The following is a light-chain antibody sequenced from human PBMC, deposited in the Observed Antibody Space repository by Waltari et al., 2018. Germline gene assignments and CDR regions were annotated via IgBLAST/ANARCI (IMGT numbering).Light chain of an antibody. CDR2: GAA. Sequence: EVVMTQSPATLSVSPGERATLSCRASQSVSTNLAWSQQKPGQAPRLLSHGAAVRATDIPARFSGSGSGTEFTLTISSLQSEDFAVYYCHQYNDWPPTFGQGTTVEIK. J-gene: IGKJ1*01. CDR3: HQYNDWPPT. V-gene: IGKV3-15*01. CDR1: QSVSTN.